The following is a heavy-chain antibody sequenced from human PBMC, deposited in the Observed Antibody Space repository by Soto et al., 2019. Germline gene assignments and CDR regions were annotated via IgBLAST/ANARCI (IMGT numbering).Heavy chain of an antibody. Sequence: QVQLVESGGGVVQPGRSLRLSCAASGFTFSSYGMHWVRQAPGKGLEWVAVISYDGSNKYYADSVKGRFTISRDNCENALYVQMNSRRAGETAVYYSGKDAECIGGGGSCYPREENFYGGQGALVTVSS. CDR1: GFTFSSYG. CDR2: ISYDGSNK. CDR3: GKDAECIGGGGSCYPREENFY. J-gene: IGHJ4*02. D-gene: IGHD2-15*01. V-gene: IGHV3-30*18.